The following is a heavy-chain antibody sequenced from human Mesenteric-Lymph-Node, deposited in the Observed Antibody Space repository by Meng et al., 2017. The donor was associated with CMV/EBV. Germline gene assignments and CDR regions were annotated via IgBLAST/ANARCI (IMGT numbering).Heavy chain of an antibody. CDR2: IYYIGNS. CDR1: GGSISSSSYY. Sequence: SETLSLTCTVSGGSISSSSYYWGWIRQPPGKGLEWIATIYYIGNSYYNASLKSRATISVDTSKNQFSLRLTSVTAADTAVYYCVRKGYNWNFADSWGQGTLVTVSS. CDR3: VRKGYNWNFADS. V-gene: IGHV4-39*01. D-gene: IGHD1-7*01. J-gene: IGHJ5*01.